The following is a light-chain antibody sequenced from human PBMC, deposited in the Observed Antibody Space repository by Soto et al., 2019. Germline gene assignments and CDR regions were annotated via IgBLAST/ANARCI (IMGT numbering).Light chain of an antibody. J-gene: IGLJ2*01. Sequence: QSALTQPPSASGSPGRSVTISCTGASSDVGYYNYVSWYQQHPGKAPKLMIYEVTKRPSGVPDRFSGSKSDNTASLTVSGLQAEDEADYYCSSYAGSNAVVFGGGTKVTVL. CDR2: EVT. V-gene: IGLV2-8*01. CDR3: SSYAGSNAVV. CDR1: SSDVGYYNY.